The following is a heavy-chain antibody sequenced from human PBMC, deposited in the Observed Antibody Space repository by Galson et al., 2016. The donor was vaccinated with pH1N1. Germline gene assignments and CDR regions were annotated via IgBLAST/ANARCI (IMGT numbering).Heavy chain of an antibody. J-gene: IGHJ4*02. CDR2: ISNDGSHK. Sequence: LRLSCAASIFTFSSYDVHWVRQAPGKGLEWVTVISNDGSHKYYADSVKGRFTISRDNSISTVYLQMNSLRADDTAVYYCARAVFYDVDLEAYYFDFWGQGTLVTVSS. V-gene: IGHV3-30*04. CDR3: ARAVFYDVDLEAYYFDF. D-gene: IGHD5-12*01. CDR1: IFTFSSYD.